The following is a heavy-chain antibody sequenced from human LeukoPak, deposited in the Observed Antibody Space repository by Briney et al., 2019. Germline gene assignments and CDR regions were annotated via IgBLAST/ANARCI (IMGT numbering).Heavy chain of an antibody. J-gene: IGHJ6*02. CDR3: ARDTLRYYYDSSGYYYPANGMDV. D-gene: IGHD3-22*01. CDR2: ISSSSSYI. CDR1: GFTFSSYS. V-gene: IGHV3-21*01. Sequence: GGSLRLSCAASGFTFSSYSMNWVRQAPGKGLEWVSSISSSSSYIYYADSVKGRFTISRDNAKNPLYLQMNSLRAEDTAVYYCARDTLRYYYDSSGYYYPANGMDVWGQGTTVTVSS.